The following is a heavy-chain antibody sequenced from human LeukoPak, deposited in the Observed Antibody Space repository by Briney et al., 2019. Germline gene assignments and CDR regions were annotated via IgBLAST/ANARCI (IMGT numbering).Heavy chain of an antibody. J-gene: IGHJ4*02. CDR3: ARVSSGWRENYFDY. D-gene: IGHD6-19*01. V-gene: IGHV1-8*02. CDR2: MNPNSGNT. CDR1: GYTFTGYY. Sequence: ASVKVSCKASGYTFTGYYMHWVRQATGQGLEWMGWMNPNSGNTGYAQKFQGRVTMTRNTSISTAYMELSSLRSEDTAVYYCARVSSGWRENYFDYWGQGTLVTVSS.